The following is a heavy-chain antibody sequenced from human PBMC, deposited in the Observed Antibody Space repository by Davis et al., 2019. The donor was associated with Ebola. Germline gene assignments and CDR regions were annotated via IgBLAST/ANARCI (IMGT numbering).Heavy chain of an antibody. Sequence: AASVKVSCKASGYTFTSYGISWVRQAPGQGLEWMGWISAYNGNTNYAQKLQGRVTMTTDRSGSTVYMELRGLRSDDTVVYYCARPVFGDRDAFDIWGQGTLVTVSS. V-gene: IGHV1-18*01. CDR1: GYTFTSYG. CDR2: ISAYNGNT. D-gene: IGHD2-21*01. J-gene: IGHJ3*02. CDR3: ARPVFGDRDAFDI.